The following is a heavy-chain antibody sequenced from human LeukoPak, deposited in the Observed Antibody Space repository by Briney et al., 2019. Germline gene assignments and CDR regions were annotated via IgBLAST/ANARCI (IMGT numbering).Heavy chain of an antibody. CDR2: IKQDGSEK. V-gene: IGHV3-7*01. CDR1: GFTFSSYW. J-gene: IGHJ6*03. CDR3: ARGVTGRYYYYMDV. Sequence: GGSLRLSCAASGFTFSSYWMSWVRQAPGKGLEWVANIKQDGSEKYYVDSVKGRFTISRDNAKNSLYLQMNSLRAEDTAVYYCARGVTGRYYYYMDVWGKGTTVTVSS.